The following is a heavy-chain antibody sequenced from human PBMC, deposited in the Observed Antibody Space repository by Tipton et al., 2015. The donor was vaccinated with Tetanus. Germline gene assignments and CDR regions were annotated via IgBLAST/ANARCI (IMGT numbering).Heavy chain of an antibody. V-gene: IGHV4-39*01. J-gene: IGHJ3*02. CDR1: GGSISTTSDY. Sequence: LRLSCTVSGGSISTTSDYWGWIRQPPGKGLEWIGSLYYSGPTYYNPSLKSRVTISVDTSKNPFSLRLSSVTAADTAVYYCARHSLKLGMWAFDIWGRGTLVTVSS. CDR2: LYYSGPT. CDR3: ARHSLKLGMWAFDI. D-gene: IGHD7-27*01.